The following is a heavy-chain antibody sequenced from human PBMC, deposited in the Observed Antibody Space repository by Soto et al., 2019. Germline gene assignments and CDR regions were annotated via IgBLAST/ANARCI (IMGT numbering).Heavy chain of an antibody. CDR2: IYHSGST. CDR1: GGSISGGGYS. Sequence: SETLSLTCAVSGGSISGGGYSWSWIRQPPGKGLEWIGYIYHSGSTYYNPSLNSRVTISVDRSKNQFSLKLSSVTAADTAVYYCARAHFTMVRGVIQLVWFDPWGQGTLVTVSS. D-gene: IGHD3-10*01. V-gene: IGHV4-30-2*01. J-gene: IGHJ5*02. CDR3: ARAHFTMVRGVIQLVWFDP.